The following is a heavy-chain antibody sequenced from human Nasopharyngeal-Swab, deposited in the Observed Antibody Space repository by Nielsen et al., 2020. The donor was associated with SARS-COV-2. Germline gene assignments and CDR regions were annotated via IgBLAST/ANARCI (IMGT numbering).Heavy chain of an antibody. J-gene: IGHJ4*02. D-gene: IGHD4-17*01. CDR3: AKGVGYGDTGCFDE. V-gene: IGHV3-23*01. Sequence: GASLKISCVDSGFTYSTYAMSWVRQAPGKGLEWVSGISGSGGNTYYADSVKGRFTISRDNSMETLYLQMNSLRVEDTAVYYCAKGVGYGDTGCFDEWGQGTLVTVSS. CDR2: ISGSGGNT. CDR1: GFTYSTYA.